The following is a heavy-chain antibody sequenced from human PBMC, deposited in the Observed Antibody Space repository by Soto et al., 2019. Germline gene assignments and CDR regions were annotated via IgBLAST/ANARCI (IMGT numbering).Heavy chain of an antibody. CDR1: GFTFSSYG. CDR2: ISYDGSNK. D-gene: IGHD3-3*01. V-gene: IGHV3-30*18. J-gene: IGHJ4*02. Sequence: PVGSLRLSCAASGFTFSSYGMHWVRQAPGKGLEWVAVISYDGSNKYYADSVKGRFTISRDNSKNTLYLQMNSLRAEDTAVYYCAKIEGTYYDFWSGWGRLDYWGQGTLVTVSS. CDR3: AKIEGTYYDFWSGWGRLDY.